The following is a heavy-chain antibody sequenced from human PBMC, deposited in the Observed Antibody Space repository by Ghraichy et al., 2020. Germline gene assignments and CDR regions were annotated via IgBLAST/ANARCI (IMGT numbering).Heavy chain of an antibody. J-gene: IGHJ3*02. D-gene: IGHD2-2*02. CDR2: ISYDGSNK. V-gene: IGHV3-30*04. Sequence: GGSLRLSCAASGFTFSSYAMHWVRQAPGKGLEWVAVISYDGSNKYYADSVKGRFTISRDNSKNTLYLQMNSLRAEDTAVYYCARDPLPLDIVVVPAAIRGGALDIWGQGTMVTVPS. CDR1: GFTFSSYA. CDR3: ARDPLPLDIVVVPAAIRGGALDI.